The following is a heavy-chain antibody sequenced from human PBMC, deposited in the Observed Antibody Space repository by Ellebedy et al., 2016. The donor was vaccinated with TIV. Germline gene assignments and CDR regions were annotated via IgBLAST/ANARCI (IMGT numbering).Heavy chain of an antibody. D-gene: IGHD4-17*01. J-gene: IGHJ4*02. CDR3: ASVPSAGADF. CDR1: GVTFSSYG. V-gene: IGHV1-46*01. CDR2: LDARVGST. Sequence: ASVKVSCKASGVTFSSYGITWVRQAPGQGLEWMGVLDARVGSTTYAETLQGRITMTRDMSTRTVYMELDSLRSDDTAVYYCASVPSAGADFWGQGTLVTVSS.